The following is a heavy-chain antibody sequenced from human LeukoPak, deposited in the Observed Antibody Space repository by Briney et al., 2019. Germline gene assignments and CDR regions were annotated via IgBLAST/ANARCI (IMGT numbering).Heavy chain of an antibody. CDR3: ASGNSRYSGSHDY. J-gene: IGHJ4*02. V-gene: IGHV3-30-3*01. CDR1: GFTFSSYA. D-gene: IGHD1-26*01. CDR2: ISYDGSNK. Sequence: GGSLRLSCAASGFTFSSYAMAWVRQAPGKGLEWVAVISYDGSNKYYADSVKGRFTISRDNSKNTLYLQMNSLRAEDTAVYYCASGNSRYSGSHDYWGQGTLVTVSS.